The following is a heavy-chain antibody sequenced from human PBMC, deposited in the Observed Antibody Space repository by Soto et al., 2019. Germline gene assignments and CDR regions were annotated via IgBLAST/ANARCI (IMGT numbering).Heavy chain of an antibody. CDR3: ARDRGYNWNLDY. CDR2: IYSGGST. Sequence: GGSLRLSCAASGFTVSSNYMSWVRQAPGKGLEWVSVIYSGGSTYYADSVKGRFTISRDNSKNTLYLQMNSLRAEDTAVYYCARDRGYNWNLDYWGQGTLVTVSS. V-gene: IGHV3-53*01. J-gene: IGHJ4*02. D-gene: IGHD1-1*01. CDR1: GFTVSSNY.